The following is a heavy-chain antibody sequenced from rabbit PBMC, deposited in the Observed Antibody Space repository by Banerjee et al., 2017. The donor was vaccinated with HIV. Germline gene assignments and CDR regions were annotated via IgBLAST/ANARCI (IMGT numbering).Heavy chain of an antibody. D-gene: IGHD2-1*01. CDR1: GFSFSNSYY. V-gene: IGHV1S40*01. CDR2: INTGSGNA. Sequence: QSLEESGGDLVKPEGSLTLTCTASGFSFSNSYYMCWVRQAPGKGLEWIGCINTGSGNAYYASWVISRFTISKTSSTTVALQMTSLTAADTATYFCARNDYGDYAYYFNLWGPGTLVTVS. J-gene: IGHJ4*01. CDR3: ARNDYGDYAYYFNL.